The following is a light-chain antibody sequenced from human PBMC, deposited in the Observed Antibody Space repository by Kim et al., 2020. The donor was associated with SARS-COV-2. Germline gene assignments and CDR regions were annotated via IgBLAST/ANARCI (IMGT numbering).Light chain of an antibody. CDR1: QAIRSY. CDR2: AAS. Sequence: ASVGDRVTITCRASQAIRSYLASYQHKPGKPPKLLVYAASALHSGVPSRFSGRGSGTQFTLTISNLQPEDVATYYCLKHSSAPWTFGQGTKVDIK. V-gene: IGKV1-27*01. CDR3: LKHSSAPWT. J-gene: IGKJ1*01.